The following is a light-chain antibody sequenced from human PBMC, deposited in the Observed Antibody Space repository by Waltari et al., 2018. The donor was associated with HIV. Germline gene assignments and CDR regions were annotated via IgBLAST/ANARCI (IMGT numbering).Light chain of an antibody. V-gene: IGKV3-20*01. CDR2: GAS. CDR3: QQYGSSPLT. J-gene: IGKJ4*01. Sequence: ELVLTQSPGTLSLSPGESATLSCMASQSLNSNYLAWYQQKPGQAPRRLIYGASSRATGMPDRFSGSGSGTDFTLTISRLEPEDFAVYYCQQYGSSPLTFGGGTKVEIK. CDR1: QSLNSNY.